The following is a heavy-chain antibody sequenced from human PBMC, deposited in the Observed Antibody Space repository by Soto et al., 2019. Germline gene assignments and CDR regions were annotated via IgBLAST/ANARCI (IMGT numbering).Heavy chain of an antibody. Sequence: GGSLRLSCAASGFSFSYYAMHWVRQAPGKGLEWVAVIAYDASKKYYADSVKGRFTISRDNSKNTLYLQMNSLRDEDTAVYYCATPYCSGGSCYLTEYFQHWGQGTLVTVSS. J-gene: IGHJ1*01. CDR2: IAYDASKK. CDR3: ATPYCSGGSCYLTEYFQH. D-gene: IGHD2-15*01. CDR1: GFSFSYYA. V-gene: IGHV3-30*03.